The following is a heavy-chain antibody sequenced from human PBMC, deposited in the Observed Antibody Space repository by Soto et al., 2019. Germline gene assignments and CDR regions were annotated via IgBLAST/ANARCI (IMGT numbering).Heavy chain of an antibody. CDR3: ARDADRTPRWVYFDY. CDR1: GYTFTSYG. J-gene: IGHJ4*02. Sequence: QVQLVQSGAEVKKPGASVKVSCKASGYTFTSYGISWVRQAPGQGLEWMGWISAYNGNTNYAQKLQGRVTMTTDTSTSTAYRELRSLRSDDTAVYYCARDADRTPRWVYFDYWGQGTLVTVSS. V-gene: IGHV1-18*04. CDR2: ISAYNGNT. D-gene: IGHD1-26*01.